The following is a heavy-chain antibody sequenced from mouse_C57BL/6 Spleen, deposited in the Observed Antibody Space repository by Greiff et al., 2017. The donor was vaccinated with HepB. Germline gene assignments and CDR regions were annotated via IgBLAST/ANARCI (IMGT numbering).Heavy chain of an antibody. J-gene: IGHJ1*03. V-gene: IGHV1-82*01. CDR1: GYAFSSSW. CDR2: IYPGDGDT. Sequence: QVQLQQSGPELVKPGASVKISCKASGYAFSSSWMNWVKQRPGKGLEWIGRIYPGDGDTNYNGKFKGKATLTADKSSSTAYMQLSSLTSEDSAVYFCARYAALYWYFDVWGTGTTVTVSS. CDR3: ARYAALYWYFDV.